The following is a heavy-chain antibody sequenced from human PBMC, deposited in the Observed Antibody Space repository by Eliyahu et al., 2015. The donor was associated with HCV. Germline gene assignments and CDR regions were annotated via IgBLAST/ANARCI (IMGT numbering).Heavy chain of an antibody. D-gene: IGHD3-22*01. J-gene: IGHJ4*02. CDR1: GFAFSAXA. CDR3: TRDSDSFDTSGYYMYHFDY. CDR2: ISYDGSNK. V-gene: IGHV3-30-3*01. Sequence: QVQLVESGGGVVQPGRSLRLSCTASGFAFSAXAMHGVRQAPGKGLEWVALISYDGSNKFYTDSVKGRFTISRDNSKNTLYLQLDSLRAEDTAVYYCTRDSDSFDTSGYYMYHFDYWGQGTLVTVSS.